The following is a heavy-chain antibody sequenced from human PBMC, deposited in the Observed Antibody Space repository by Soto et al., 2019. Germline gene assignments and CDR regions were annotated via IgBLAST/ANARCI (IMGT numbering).Heavy chain of an antibody. CDR1: GGTFSSYA. Sequence: AGKVSCKASGGTFSSYAIRWVRQAPGQGLEWMGGIIPIFGTANYAQKFQGRVTITADESTSTAYMELSTLRSEHTSAYYWARDLDSYSPWGKGFL. D-gene: IGHD1-26*01. CDR3: ARDLDSYSP. V-gene: IGHV1-69*13. J-gene: IGHJ5*02. CDR2: IIPIFGTA.